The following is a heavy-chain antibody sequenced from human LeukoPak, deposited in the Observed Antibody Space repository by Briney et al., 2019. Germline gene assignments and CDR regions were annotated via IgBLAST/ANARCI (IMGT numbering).Heavy chain of an antibody. CDR1: GGSFSGYY. CDR2: INHSGST. Sequence: SETLSLTCAVYGGSFSGYYWSWIRQPPGKGLEWIGEINHSGSTNYNPSLKSRVTISVDTSKNQFSLKLSSVTAADTAVYYCARGILAVPALDYWGQGTLVAVSS. CDR3: ARGILAVPALDY. J-gene: IGHJ4*02. D-gene: IGHD2-2*01. V-gene: IGHV4-34*01.